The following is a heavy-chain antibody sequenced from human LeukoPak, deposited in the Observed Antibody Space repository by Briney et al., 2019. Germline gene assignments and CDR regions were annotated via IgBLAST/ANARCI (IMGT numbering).Heavy chain of an antibody. D-gene: IGHD4-11*01. J-gene: IGHJ4*02. CDR3: AKHDQRGFDYSNLSHY. CDR2: IWSDGSDK. V-gene: IGHV3-33*06. CDR1: GFSFSKTV. Sequence: PGGSLRLSCAESGFSFSKTVIRRGRQTPGAGLEWVAVIWSDGSDKYYAKSVKGRFTISRDNSKNSLFLQMNRLRAEDTAFYYWAKHDQRGFDYSNLSHYWGQGILVTVSS.